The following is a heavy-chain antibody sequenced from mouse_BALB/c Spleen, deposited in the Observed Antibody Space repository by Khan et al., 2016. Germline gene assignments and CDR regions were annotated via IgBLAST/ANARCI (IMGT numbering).Heavy chain of an antibody. CDR2: INTYTGEP. J-gene: IGHJ2*01. CDR3: ARSGGSYDFDY. Sequence: QIQLVQSGPELKKPGETVKISCKASGYTFTNFGMNWVKQAPGKGLKWMGWINTYTGEPTYTDDFKGRFAFSLETSASTAYLQIITLKNEYTATYFCARSGGSYDFDYWGQGTTLTVSS. V-gene: IGHV9-3-1*01. CDR1: GYTFTNFG. D-gene: IGHD1-1*02.